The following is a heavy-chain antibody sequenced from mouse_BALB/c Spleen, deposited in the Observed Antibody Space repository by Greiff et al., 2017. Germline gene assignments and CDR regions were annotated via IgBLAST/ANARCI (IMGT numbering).Heavy chain of an antibody. V-gene: IGHV5-17*02. J-gene: IGHJ2*01. Sequence: EVQLVESGGGLVQPGGSRKLSCAASGFTFSSFGMHWVRQAPEKGLEWVAYISSGSSTIYYADTVKGRGTISRDNPKNTLFLQMTSLRSEDTAMYYCAREEYRYNASMDDWGQGTTLTVSS. D-gene: IGHD2-14*01. CDR1: GFTFSSFG. CDR2: ISSGSSTI. CDR3: AREEYRYNASMDD.